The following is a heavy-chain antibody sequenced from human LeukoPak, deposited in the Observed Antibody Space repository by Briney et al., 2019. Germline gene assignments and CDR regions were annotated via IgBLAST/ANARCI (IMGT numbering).Heavy chain of an antibody. D-gene: IGHD1-26*01. CDR1: GYTFTSYD. CDR3: ARGGSVLGELDFDY. V-gene: IGHV1-8*01. J-gene: IGHJ4*02. Sequence: GASVKVSCKASGYTFTSYDINWVRQATGQGLEWMGWMNPNSGNTGYAQKFQGRVTITRNTSISTAYMELSSLRSEDTAVYYCARGGSVLGELDFDYWGQGTLVTVSS. CDR2: MNPNSGNT.